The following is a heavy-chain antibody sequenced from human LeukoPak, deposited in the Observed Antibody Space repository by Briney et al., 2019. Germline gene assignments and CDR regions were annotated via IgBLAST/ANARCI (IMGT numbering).Heavy chain of an antibody. CDR1: GYTFTGYY. J-gene: IGHJ4*02. Sequence: ASVKVSCKASGYTFTGYYMHWVRQAPGQGLEWMGWINPNSGGTNYAQKFQGRVTMTRDTSISTAYMELSSLRSEDTAVYYCASTYYYDSSGYYYYFDYWGQGTLVTVSS. D-gene: IGHD3-22*01. V-gene: IGHV1-2*02. CDR2: INPNSGGT. CDR3: ASTYYYDSSGYYYYFDY.